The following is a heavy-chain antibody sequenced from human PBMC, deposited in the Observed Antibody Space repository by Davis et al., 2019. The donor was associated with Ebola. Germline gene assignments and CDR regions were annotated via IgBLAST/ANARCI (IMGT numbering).Heavy chain of an antibody. D-gene: IGHD3-22*01. J-gene: IGHJ4*02. V-gene: IGHV3-33*06. CDR3: AKEGLYDSSGYYLYYFDS. CDR2: IWSDGNNK. CDR1: GFTSSSHG. Sequence: LKISCAASGFTSSSHGMHWVRQAPGKGLEWVAVIWSDGNNKYYADSVKGRFTISRDNSKNTLHLQMNNLRPEDTALYYCAKEGLYDSSGYYLYYFDSWGQGTLVTVSS.